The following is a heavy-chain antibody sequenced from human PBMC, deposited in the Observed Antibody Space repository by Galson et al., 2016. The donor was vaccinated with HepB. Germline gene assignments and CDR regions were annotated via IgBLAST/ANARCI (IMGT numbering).Heavy chain of an antibody. D-gene: IGHD2-8*01. CDR1: GDTFSSYA. V-gene: IGHV1-69*13. CDR2: NIPIFDTA. CDR3: AREKGVGLINYFDY. J-gene: IGHJ4*02. Sequence: SVKVSCKASGDTFSSYAFSWVRQAPGQGLEWMGGNIPIFDTANYAQKFQGRVTITADESTSTAYMELSSLRSDDTAVYYCAREKGVGLINYFDYWGQGTLVTVSS.